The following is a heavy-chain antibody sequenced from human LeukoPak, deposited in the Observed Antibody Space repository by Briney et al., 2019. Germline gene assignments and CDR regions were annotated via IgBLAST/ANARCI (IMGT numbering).Heavy chain of an antibody. Sequence: PSQTLSLTCVISGDSVSSNSAAWNWIRQSPSRGLEWLGRTYYRSKWYYDYSVAVKSRVTINPDTSKNQFSLQLSSVTPEDTAAYYCVRDPVGGSTIFDCWGQGTLVTVSS. D-gene: IGHD1-26*01. CDR3: VRDPVGGSTIFDC. CDR1: GDSVSSNSAA. J-gene: IGHJ4*02. CDR2: TYYRSKWYY. V-gene: IGHV6-1*01.